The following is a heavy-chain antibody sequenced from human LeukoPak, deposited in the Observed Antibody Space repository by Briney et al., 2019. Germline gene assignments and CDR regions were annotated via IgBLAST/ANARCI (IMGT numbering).Heavy chain of an antibody. CDR1: GGTFNSYA. J-gene: IGHJ3*02. V-gene: IGHV1-69*06. CDR3: AREDDTGRYMGDDAFDI. CDR2: IIPMSDTA. Sequence: SVKVSCKASGGTFNSYAISWVRQAPGQGLEWMGGIIPMSDTANYPQKFRGRLTITADIPTSTVYMELSSLRSEDTAVYYCAREDDTGRYMGDDAFDIWGQGIMVTVSS. D-gene: IGHD1-26*01.